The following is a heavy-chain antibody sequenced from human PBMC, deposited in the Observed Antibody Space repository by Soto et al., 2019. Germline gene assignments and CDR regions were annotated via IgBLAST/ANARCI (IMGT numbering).Heavy chain of an antibody. D-gene: IGHD2-15*01. CDR1: GYSFEDYS. CDR3: VGGXWXD. V-gene: IGHV3-9*01. CDR2: ISWNGNFT. J-gene: IGHJ4*02. Sequence: EVQLVESGGDMVQPGRSLKLSCVGSGYSFEDYSMHWVRQAPGKGLEWVSGISWNGNFTGYADSVKGRFTISRDNAXNXXXXQMXXLSLEDTALYYCVGGXWXDWGQGTLVT.